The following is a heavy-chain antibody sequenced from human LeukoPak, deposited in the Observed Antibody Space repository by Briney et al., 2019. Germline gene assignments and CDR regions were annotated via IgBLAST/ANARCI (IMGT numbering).Heavy chain of an antibody. Sequence: PGGSLRLSCAASGXTFSTYGMHWVRQAPGKGLEWVAVISYDVSNKYYADSVKGRFTISRDNSKNTLYLQTNSLRAEDTAVYYCAKEYLIWFGDFDAFDIWGQGTMVTVSS. CDR1: GXTFSTYG. J-gene: IGHJ3*02. CDR2: ISYDVSNK. D-gene: IGHD3-10*01. V-gene: IGHV3-30*18. CDR3: AKEYLIWFGDFDAFDI.